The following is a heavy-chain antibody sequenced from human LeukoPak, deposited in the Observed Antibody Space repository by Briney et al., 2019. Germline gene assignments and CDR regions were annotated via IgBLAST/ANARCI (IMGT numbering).Heavy chain of an antibody. CDR2: IFLSGGIS. J-gene: IGHJ4*02. Sequence: PWASVKVSCKASGFTFTNDFIHWVRQAPGQGLEWMGMIFLSGGISDYAQRFQGRVTMTRDMSTSTVYMELRSLTSGDSAIYYCARATTLFGATIPAFWGQGTLVTVSS. CDR3: ARATTLFGATIPAF. D-gene: IGHD3-3*01. CDR1: GFTFTNDF. V-gene: IGHV1-46*01.